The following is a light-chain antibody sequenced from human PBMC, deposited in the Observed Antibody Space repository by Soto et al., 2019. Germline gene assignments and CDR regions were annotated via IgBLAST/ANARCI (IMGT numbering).Light chain of an antibody. CDR1: QSLLHSNGYNF. CDR3: MQALQTPPT. J-gene: IGKJ1*01. Sequence: DIVMTQSPLSLPVTPGEPASISCRSSQSLLHSNGYNFLDWYLQKTGQSPQLLIYLGSNRASGVPDRFSGSGSGTDFTLKIRRVEAEDVGVYYCMQALQTPPTFGQGTKVEIK. V-gene: IGKV2-28*01. CDR2: LGS.